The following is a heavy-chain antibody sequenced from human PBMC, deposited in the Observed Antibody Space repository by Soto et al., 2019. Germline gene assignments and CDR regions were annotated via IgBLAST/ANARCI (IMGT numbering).Heavy chain of an antibody. CDR3: ARRGFYYYSGMDV. Sequence: GVSLRIPCKGSGYSFTSFWIGWVRQMPGKGLEWMGIIYPGDSDTRYSPSFQGQVTISADKSISTAYLQWSSLKASDTAMYYCARRGFYYYSGMDVWGQGTTVTVSS. CDR2: IYPGDSDT. J-gene: IGHJ6*02. V-gene: IGHV5-51*01. CDR1: GYSFTSFW. D-gene: IGHD3-16*01.